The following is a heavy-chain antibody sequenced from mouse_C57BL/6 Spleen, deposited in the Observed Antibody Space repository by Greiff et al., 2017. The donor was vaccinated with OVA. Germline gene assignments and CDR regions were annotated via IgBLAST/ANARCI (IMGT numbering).Heavy chain of an antibody. V-gene: IGHV1-69*01. CDR1: GYTFTSYW. D-gene: IGHD2-12*01. CDR2: IDPSDSYT. J-gene: IGHJ4*01. Sequence: QVQLQQPGAELVMPGASVKLSCKASGYTFTSYWMHWVKQRPGQGLEWIGEIDPSDSYTNYNQKFKGKSTLTVDKSSSTAYMQLSSLTSEDSAVYYCASSYDDAMDYWGLGTSVTVSS. CDR3: ASSYDDAMDY.